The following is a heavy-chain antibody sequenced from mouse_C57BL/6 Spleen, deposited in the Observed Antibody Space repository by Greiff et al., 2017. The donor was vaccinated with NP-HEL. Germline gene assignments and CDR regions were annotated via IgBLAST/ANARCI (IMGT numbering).Heavy chain of an antibody. CDR1: GYTFTSYW. CDR2: IYPGSGST. J-gene: IGHJ4*01. D-gene: IGHD1-1*01. CDR3: ARTYLDY. V-gene: IGHV1-55*01. Sequence: VQLQQSGAELVKPGASVKMSCKASGYTFTSYWITWVKQRPGQGLEWIGDIYPGSGSTNYNEKFKSKATLTVATSSSTAYMQLSSLTSEDSAVYYCARTYLDYWGQGTSVTVSS.